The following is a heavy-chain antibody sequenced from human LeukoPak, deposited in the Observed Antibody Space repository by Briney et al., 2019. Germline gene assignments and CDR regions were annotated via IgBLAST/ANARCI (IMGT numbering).Heavy chain of an antibody. D-gene: IGHD6-19*01. CDR1: GGTFSSYA. Sequence: ASVKVSCTASGGTFSSYAISWVRQAPGQGLEWMGGIIPIFGTANYAQKFQGRVTITADESTSTAYMELSSLRSEDTAVYYCASQYSSGWYRLWGQGTLVTVSS. CDR2: IIPIFGTA. CDR3: ASQYSSGWYRL. V-gene: IGHV1-69*13. J-gene: IGHJ4*02.